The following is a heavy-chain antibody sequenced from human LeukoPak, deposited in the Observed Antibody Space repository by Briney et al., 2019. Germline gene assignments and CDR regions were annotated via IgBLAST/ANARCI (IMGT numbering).Heavy chain of an antibody. CDR3: ARLLAVAGSIHFDY. CDR1: GGYISSYY. CDR2: IYYSGST. D-gene: IGHD6-19*01. Sequence: SEPLSLTCTVSGGYISSYYWSWLRQPPGKGLEWIGYIYYSGSTNYNPSLKSRVTISVDTSKNQFSLKLSSVTAADTAVYYCARLLAVAGSIHFDYWGQGTLVTVSS. J-gene: IGHJ4*02. V-gene: IGHV4-59*08.